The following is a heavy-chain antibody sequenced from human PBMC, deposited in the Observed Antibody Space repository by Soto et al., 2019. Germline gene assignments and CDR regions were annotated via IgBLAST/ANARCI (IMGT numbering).Heavy chain of an antibody. CDR3: ARDIDPGDYYYGMDV. CDR1: GLTFSSYA. CDR2: ISYDGSNK. Sequence: HPGGSLRLSCAASGLTFSSYAMHWVRQAPGKGLEWVAVISYDGSNKYYADSVKGRFTISRDNSKNTLYLQMNSLRAEDTAVYYCARDIDPGDYYYGMDVWGQGTTVTVSS. V-gene: IGHV3-30-3*01. J-gene: IGHJ6*02. D-gene: IGHD7-27*01.